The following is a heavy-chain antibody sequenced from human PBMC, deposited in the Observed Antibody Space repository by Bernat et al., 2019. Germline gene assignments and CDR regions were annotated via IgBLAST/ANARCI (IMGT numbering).Heavy chain of an antibody. CDR3: ARDPGYDILTGYDAFDI. CDR2: IYYSGST. D-gene: IGHD3-9*01. CDR1: GGSISSYY. J-gene: IGHJ3*02. Sequence: QVQLQESGPGLVEPSETLSLTCTVSGGSISSYYWSWIRQPPGKGLEWIGYIYYSGSTNYNPSLKSRVTISVDTSKNQFSLKLSSVTAADTAVYYCARDPGYDILTGYDAFDIWGQGTMVTVSS. V-gene: IGHV4-59*01.